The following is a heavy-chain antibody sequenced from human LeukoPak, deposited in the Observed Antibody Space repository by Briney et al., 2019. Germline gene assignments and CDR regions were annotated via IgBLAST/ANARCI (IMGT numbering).Heavy chain of an antibody. CDR1: GYTLTELS. J-gene: IGHJ4*02. Sequence: GASVKVSCKVSGYTLTELSMHWVREAPGKGLEWMGGFDPEDGETIYAQKFQGRVTMTEDTSTDTAYMELSSLRSEDTAVYYCATERDYYDSSGYRPGFDYWGQGTLVTVSS. CDR3: ATERDYYDSSGYRPGFDY. CDR2: FDPEDGET. D-gene: IGHD3-22*01. V-gene: IGHV1-24*01.